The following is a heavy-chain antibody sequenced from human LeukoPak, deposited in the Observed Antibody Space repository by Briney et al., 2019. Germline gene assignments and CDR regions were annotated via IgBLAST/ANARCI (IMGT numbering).Heavy chain of an antibody. Sequence: GSLRLSCVASGFTFRSYWMNWVRQAPGKGREWIGSIYYDGSSYCNPSLRSRVTISLDTFKNQFTLKLNSVTPANTAVYYCARGFLYYDSTGQYYFDYWGQGTLVTVSP. D-gene: IGHD3-22*01. CDR3: ARGFLYYDSTGQYYFDY. CDR1: GFTFRSYW. V-gene: IGHV4-39*06. J-gene: IGHJ4*02. CDR2: IYYDGSS.